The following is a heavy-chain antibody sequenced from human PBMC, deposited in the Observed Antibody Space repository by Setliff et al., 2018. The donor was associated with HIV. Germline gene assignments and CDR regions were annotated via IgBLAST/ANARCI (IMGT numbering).Heavy chain of an antibody. J-gene: IGHJ6*02. D-gene: IGHD4-4*01. CDR3: ARDSGDDYSDYYYYGMDV. CDR2: ISTYNGKT. CDR1: GYTFTNYG. Sequence: ASVKVSCKASGYTFTNYGISWVRQAPGQGLEWMGWISTYNGKTNYAQKLQGRVTMSTDTSTSTAYMELRSLRSDDTAVYYCARDSGDDYSDYYYYGMDVWGQGTTVTVSS. V-gene: IGHV1-18*01.